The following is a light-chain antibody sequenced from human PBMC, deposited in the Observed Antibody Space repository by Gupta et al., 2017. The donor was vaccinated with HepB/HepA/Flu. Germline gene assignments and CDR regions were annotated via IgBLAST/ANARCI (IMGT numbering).Light chain of an antibody. CDR2: GAS. Sequence: DIQMTQSPSSLSASVGDRVTITCRAGQSVATYLHWYQQETGKAPKLLIYGASTLQSGVPPTFSRTGSGTDFTLRISRLQPEDIAIYYCQQSFSTRYTFDQETK. CDR1: QSVATY. V-gene: IGKV1-39*01. J-gene: IGKJ2*01. CDR3: QQSFSTRYT.